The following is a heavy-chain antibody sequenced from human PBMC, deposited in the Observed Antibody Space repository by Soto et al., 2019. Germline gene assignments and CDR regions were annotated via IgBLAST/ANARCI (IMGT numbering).Heavy chain of an antibody. CDR1: GGSISSSSYY. J-gene: IGHJ4*02. Sequence: SETLSLTCTVSGGSISSSSYYWGWIRQPPGKGLEWIGSIYYSGSTYYNPSLKSRVTISVDTSKNQFSLKLSSVTAADTAVYYCARTTASFDYWGQGTLVTVSS. D-gene: IGHD4-17*01. CDR3: ARTTASFDY. CDR2: IYYSGST. V-gene: IGHV4-39*01.